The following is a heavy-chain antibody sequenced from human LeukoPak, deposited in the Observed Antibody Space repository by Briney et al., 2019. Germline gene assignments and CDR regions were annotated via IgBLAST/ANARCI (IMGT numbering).Heavy chain of an antibody. J-gene: IGHJ4*02. V-gene: IGHV3-23*01. CDR3: AKDFGDNGYYYDSSGYYHLL. CDR1: GFTFNTYA. Sequence: GGSLRLSCAASGFTFNTYAMTWVRQAPGKGLEWVSSISASGGSTYYADSVKGRFTISRDNSKNTLYLQMNSLRAEDTAVYYCAKDFGDNGYYYDSSGYYHLLWGQGTLVTVSS. D-gene: IGHD3-22*01. CDR2: ISASGGST.